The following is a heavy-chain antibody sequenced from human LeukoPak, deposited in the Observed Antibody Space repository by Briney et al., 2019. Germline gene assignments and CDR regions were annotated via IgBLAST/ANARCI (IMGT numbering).Heavy chain of an antibody. CDR3: ARGRAVAGTFWPYYYYGMDV. CDR1: GGSFSGYY. D-gene: IGHD6-19*01. Sequence: PSETLSLTCAVYGGSFSGYYWSWIRQPPGKGLEWIGEINHSGSTNYNPSLKSRVTISVDMSKNQFSLKLSPVTAADTAVYYCARGRAVAGTFWPYYYYGMDVWGQGTTVTVSS. V-gene: IGHV4-34*01. CDR2: INHSGST. J-gene: IGHJ6*02.